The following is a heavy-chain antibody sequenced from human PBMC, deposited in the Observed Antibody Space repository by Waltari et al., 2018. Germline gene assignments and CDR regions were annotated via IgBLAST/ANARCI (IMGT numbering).Heavy chain of an antibody. CDR2: ININSGGT. Sequence: QVQLVQSGAEVKKPGASVKVSCKASGYTFTDYHMHWVRQAPGQGLEWMGWININSGGTNYAQKFQGRVTMTRDTSISTAYMELTRLRSDDTAVYYCARVGDSGSSYPWGQGTLVTVSS. D-gene: IGHD1-26*01. V-gene: IGHV1-2*02. CDR1: GYTFTDYH. J-gene: IGHJ5*02. CDR3: ARVGDSGSSYP.